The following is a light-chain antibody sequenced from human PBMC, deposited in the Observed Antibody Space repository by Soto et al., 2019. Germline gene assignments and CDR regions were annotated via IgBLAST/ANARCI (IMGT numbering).Light chain of an antibody. CDR1: QSVSSSY. CDR3: QQYGSSPALT. V-gene: IGKV3-20*01. J-gene: IGKJ4*01. Sequence: EIVVTQSPGTLSLSPGERATLSCRASQSVSSSYLAWYQQKPGQAPRLLIYGASSSATGIPDRFSGIGSGTDFTLTISRLEREDFAVYYCQQYGSSPALTFGGGAKVEIK. CDR2: GAS.